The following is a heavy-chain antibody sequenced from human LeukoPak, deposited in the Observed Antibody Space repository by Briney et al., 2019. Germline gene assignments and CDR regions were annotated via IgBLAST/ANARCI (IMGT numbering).Heavy chain of an antibody. Sequence: GGSLRLSCAASGFTFDDYAMHWVRQAPGKGLEWVSLISWDGGNTYYADSVKGRFTISRDNSKNSLYLQMNSLRAEDTALYYCAKDVTGYSYGFVDYWGQGTLVTVSS. D-gene: IGHD5-18*01. V-gene: IGHV3-43D*03. CDR3: AKDVTGYSYGFVDY. CDR2: ISWDGGNT. CDR1: GFTFDDYA. J-gene: IGHJ4*02.